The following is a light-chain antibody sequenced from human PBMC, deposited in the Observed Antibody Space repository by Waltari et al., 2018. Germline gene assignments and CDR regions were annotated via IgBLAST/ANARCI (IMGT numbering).Light chain of an antibody. J-gene: IGKJ3*01. CDR2: AAS. V-gene: IGKV3-20*01. CDR1: QTVTRSY. CDR3: QQYGNSGS. Sequence: EIVLTQSPGTLSLSTGETATLSCRASQTVTRSYLTWYQHKPGQAPRLLIDAASSRASGVPDRFSGSGSGTEFTLTISRLEPEDFAVYYCQQYGNSGSFGPGTTVDI.